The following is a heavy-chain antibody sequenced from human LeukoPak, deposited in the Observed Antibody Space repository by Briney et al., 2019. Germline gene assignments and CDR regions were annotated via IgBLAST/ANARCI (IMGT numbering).Heavy chain of an antibody. V-gene: IGHV3-23*01. J-gene: IGHJ4*02. Sequence: GGSLRLSCAASGFTFSSYAMSWVRQAPGKGLEWVSAISGSGGSTYYADSVKGRFTISRDNSKNTLYLQMNSLRAEDTAVYYCAKVMFKLGYDFWSGYPQGTGFDYWGQGTLVTVSS. CDR3: AKVMFKLGYDFWSGYPQGTGFDY. CDR1: GFTFSSYA. CDR2: ISGSGGST. D-gene: IGHD3-3*01.